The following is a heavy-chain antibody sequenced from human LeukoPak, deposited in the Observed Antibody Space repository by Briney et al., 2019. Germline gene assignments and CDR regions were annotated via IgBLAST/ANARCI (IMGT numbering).Heavy chain of an antibody. CDR1: GGSISSHY. V-gene: IGHV4-59*11. J-gene: IGHJ5*02. CDR2: IYYSGST. CDR3: ASLRYSYGLGYRFDP. Sequence: SETLSLTCAVYGGSISSHYWSWIRQPPGKGLEWIGYIYYSGSTNYNPSLKSRVTISVDTSKNQFSLKLSSVTAADTAVYYCASLRYSYGLGYRFDPWGQGTLVTVSS. D-gene: IGHD5-18*01.